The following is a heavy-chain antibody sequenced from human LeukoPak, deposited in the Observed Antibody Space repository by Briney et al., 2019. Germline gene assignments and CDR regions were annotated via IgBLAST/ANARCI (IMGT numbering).Heavy chain of an antibody. D-gene: IGHD2/OR15-2a*01. CDR2: INPSDGST. V-gene: IGHV1-46*01. CDR3: ARERGFHVFPLFDP. CDR1: GYTFTSYY. Sequence: GASVKVSCKASGYTFTSYYLHWVRQAPGQGLEWMGIINPSDGSTTYARKFQGRVTLTRDMSTSTVYVELGNLISEDTAVYYCARERGFHVFPLFDPWGQGTLVTVSS. J-gene: IGHJ5*02.